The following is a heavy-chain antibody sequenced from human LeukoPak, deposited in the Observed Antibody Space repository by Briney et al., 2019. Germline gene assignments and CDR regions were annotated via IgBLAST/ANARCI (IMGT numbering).Heavy chain of an antibody. CDR2: NYYSGST. V-gene: IGHV4-59*01. J-gene: IGHJ4*02. Sequence: SETLSLTCSVSGGSISGYYWSWIRQPPGKGLKWIGYNYYSGSTNYNPSLKSRVTISIDTSKNQFSLKLSSVTDADTAVYYCARTQRLRFLYCFDSWGQGALVTVSS. CDR3: ARTQRLRFLYCFDS. CDR1: GGSISGYY. D-gene: IGHD3-3*01.